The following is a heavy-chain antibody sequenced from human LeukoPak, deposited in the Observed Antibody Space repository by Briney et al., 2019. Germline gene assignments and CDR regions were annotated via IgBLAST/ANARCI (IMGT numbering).Heavy chain of an antibody. CDR3: ATGLNDSSGKDAFDI. CDR2: FDPEDGET. D-gene: IGHD3-22*01. Sequence: GASGKVSCKVSGYTLTELSMHWVRQAPGKRLEWMGGFDPEDGETIYAQKFQGRATMTEDTSTDTAYMELSSLRSEDTAVYYCATGLNDSSGKDAFDIWGQGTMVTVSS. CDR1: GYTLTELS. V-gene: IGHV1-24*01. J-gene: IGHJ3*02.